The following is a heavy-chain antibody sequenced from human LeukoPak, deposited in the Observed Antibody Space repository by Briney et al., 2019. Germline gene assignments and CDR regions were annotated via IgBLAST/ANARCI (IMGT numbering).Heavy chain of an antibody. CDR2: TNTNTGSP. D-gene: IGHD6-13*01. CDR1: GYTFSSYA. CDR3: ARGSWQQSVRAFDY. Sequence: ASVKVSCKASGYTFSSYAMNWVRQAPGQGLEWMGWTNTNTGSPTYAQGFTGRFVFSLDTSVSTAYLQISSLKAEDTAVYYCARGSWQQSVRAFDYWGQGSLVTVSS. V-gene: IGHV7-4-1*02. J-gene: IGHJ4*02.